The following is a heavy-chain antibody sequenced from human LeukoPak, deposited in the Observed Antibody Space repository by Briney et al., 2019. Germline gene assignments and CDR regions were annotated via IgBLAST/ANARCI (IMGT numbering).Heavy chain of an antibody. J-gene: IGHJ5*02. CDR1: GGSISSYY. CDR3: ARDGAEDIVVVPAARDDNWFDP. CDR2: IYTSGST. V-gene: IGHV4-4*07. Sequence: SETLSLTCTVSGGSISSYYWSWIRQPAGKGLEWIGRIYTSGSTNYNPSLKSRVTMSVDTSKNQFSLKLSSVTAADTAVYYRARDGAEDIVVVPAARDDNWFDPWGQGTLVTVSS. D-gene: IGHD2-2*01.